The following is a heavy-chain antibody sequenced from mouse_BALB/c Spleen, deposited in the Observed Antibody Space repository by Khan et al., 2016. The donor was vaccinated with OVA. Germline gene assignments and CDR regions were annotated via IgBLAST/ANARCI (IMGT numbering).Heavy chain of an antibody. CDR1: GYSITSDYA. V-gene: IGHV3-2*02. Sequence: EVKLEESGPGLVKPSQSLSLTCTVTGYSITSDYAWNWIRQFPGNKLEWMGFISYSGNTNYNPSLKSRISITRDTSKNQFFLQLNSVTTEEPATYYCARVYEEDIDYWGQGTTLTVSS. D-gene: IGHD1-1*01. CDR3: ARVYEEDIDY. CDR2: ISYSGNT. J-gene: IGHJ2*01.